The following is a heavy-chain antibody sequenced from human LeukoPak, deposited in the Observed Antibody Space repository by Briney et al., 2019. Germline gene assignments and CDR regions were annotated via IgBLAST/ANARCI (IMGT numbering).Heavy chain of an antibody. CDR2: ISGSGGTT. CDR1: GFTFSSYA. D-gene: IGHD2-2*01. CDR3: ASGIRYQPYYFDY. V-gene: IGHV3-23*01. Sequence: GGSLRLSCAGSGFTFSSYAVSWVRQAPGKGLEWVSSISGSGGTTYYADSVKGRSTISRDDSKNTLYVQMNSLRAEDTAVYYCASGIRYQPYYFDYWGQGTLVTVSS. J-gene: IGHJ4*02.